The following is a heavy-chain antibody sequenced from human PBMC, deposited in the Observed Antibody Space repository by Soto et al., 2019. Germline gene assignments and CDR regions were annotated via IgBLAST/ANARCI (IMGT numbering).Heavy chain of an antibody. CDR1: GGSISSGCYS. V-gene: IGHV4-30-2*01. Sequence: QLQLQESGSGLVKPSQTLSLTCAVSGGSISSGCYSWSWIRQAPGKGLEWVGYTYHSGSTYYNPSLKSRVTISVDMSTNQFSLKLSSVTAADTAVYYCARVPGPWGQGTLVTVSS. CDR3: ARVPGP. J-gene: IGHJ5*02. D-gene: IGHD7-27*01. CDR2: TYHSGST.